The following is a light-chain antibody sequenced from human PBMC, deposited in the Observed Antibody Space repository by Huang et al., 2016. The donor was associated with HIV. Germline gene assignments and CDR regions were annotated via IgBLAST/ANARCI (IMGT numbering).Light chain of an antibody. CDR1: QSVLYSSNNKNY. V-gene: IGKV4-1*01. CDR3: QQYYSIPWT. CDR2: WAS. Sequence: DIVMTQSPDSLAVSLGERATIDCKSSQSVLYSSNNKNYLAWYQQKAGQAPKLLIYWASTRESGVPDRFSGSGSGTEFTLTISSLQAEDVAVDFCQQYYSIPWTFGQGTKVEVK. J-gene: IGKJ1*01.